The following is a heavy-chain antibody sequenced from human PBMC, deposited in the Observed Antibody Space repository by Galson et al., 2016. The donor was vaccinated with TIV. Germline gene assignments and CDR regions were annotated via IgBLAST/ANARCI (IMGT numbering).Heavy chain of an antibody. V-gene: IGHV4-61*02. CDR3: ARDPRGLTFDI. D-gene: IGHD3-10*01. CDR1: SGSMSSSDYY. CDR2: VYASGST. J-gene: IGHJ3*02. Sequence: LSLTCTVSSGSMSSSDYYWNWIRQPAGKGLEWVGRVYASGSTNYNPSLESRLTISIDTSKNQFFLKLTSVTAADTAVYYCARDPRGLTFDIWGLGTTVTVSS.